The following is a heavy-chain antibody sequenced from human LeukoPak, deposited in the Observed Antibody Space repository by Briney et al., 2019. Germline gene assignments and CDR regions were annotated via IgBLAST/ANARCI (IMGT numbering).Heavy chain of an antibody. CDR2: IYHTGSF. J-gene: IGHJ4*02. D-gene: IGHD6-19*01. Sequence: PSQTLSLTCTVSGGSISSGDYYWSWIRQPPGKGLEWIGFIYHTGSFHYNPSLKSRVTISVDMSKNQFSLKLRSMTAADTAVYYCARHGSGYSSVFDYWGQGTLVTVSS. CDR3: ARHGSGYSSVFDY. CDR1: GGSISSGDYY. V-gene: IGHV4-30-4*01.